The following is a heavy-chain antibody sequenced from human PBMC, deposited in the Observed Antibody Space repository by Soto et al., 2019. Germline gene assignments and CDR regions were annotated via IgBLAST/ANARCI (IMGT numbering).Heavy chain of an antibody. Sequence: ASVKVSCKVSGYTLTELSMHWVRQAPGKGLEWMGGFDPEDGETIYAQKFQGRVTMTEDTSTDTAYMELSSLRSEDTAVYYCETETLMSGINGYWFDPWGQGTLVTVSS. CDR3: ETETLMSGINGYWFDP. CDR1: GYTLTELS. CDR2: FDPEDGET. J-gene: IGHJ5*02. D-gene: IGHD3-3*01. V-gene: IGHV1-24*01.